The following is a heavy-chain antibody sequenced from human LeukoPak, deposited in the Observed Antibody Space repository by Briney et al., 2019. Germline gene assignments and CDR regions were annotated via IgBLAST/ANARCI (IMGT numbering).Heavy chain of an antibody. V-gene: IGHV3-21*01. CDR3: ARGYYDSSGYYLRWFDP. Sequence: GGSLRLSCAASGFTFSSYSMNWVRQAPGKGLECVSSISSSRSYIYYADSVKGRFTIFRDNAKNSLYLQMNSLRAEDTAVYYCARGYYDSSGYYLRWFDPWGQGTLVTVSS. J-gene: IGHJ5*02. D-gene: IGHD3-22*01. CDR2: ISSSRSYI. CDR1: GFTFSSYS.